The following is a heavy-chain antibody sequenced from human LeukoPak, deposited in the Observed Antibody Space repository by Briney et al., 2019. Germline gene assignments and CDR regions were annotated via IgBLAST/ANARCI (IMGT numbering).Heavy chain of an antibody. CDR2: IKRDGKEK. CDR3: AKDGAYDWNDKSDY. V-gene: IGHV3-7*01. J-gene: IGHJ4*02. Sequence: GGSLRLSCAASGFTVSSNYMSWVRQAPGKGLEWVANIKRDGKEKHYVDSVKGRFTISRDNARNSLYLQMSSLRAEDTAVYYCAKDGAYDWNDKSDYWGQGTLVTVSS. D-gene: IGHD1-20*01. CDR1: GFTVSSNY.